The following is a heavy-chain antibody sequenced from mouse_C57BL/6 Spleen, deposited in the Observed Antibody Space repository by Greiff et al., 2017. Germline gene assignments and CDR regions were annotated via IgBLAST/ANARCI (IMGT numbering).Heavy chain of an antibody. CDR1: GYTFTSYW. V-gene: IGHV1-55*01. D-gene: IGHD1-1*01. J-gene: IGHJ3*01. Sequence: VQLQESGAELVKPGASVKMSCKASGYTFTSYWITWVKQRPGQGLEWIGDIYPGSCSTNYNEKFKSKATLTVDTSSSTAYMQLSSLTSEDSAVYYCAREGDYYGSSSWFAYWGQGTLVTVSA. CDR3: AREGDYYGSSSWFAY. CDR2: IYPGSCST.